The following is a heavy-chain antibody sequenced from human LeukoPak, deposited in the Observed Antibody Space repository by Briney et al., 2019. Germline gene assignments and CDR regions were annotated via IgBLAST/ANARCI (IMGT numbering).Heavy chain of an antibody. CDR3: ARAMTVTTNYYGMDV. Sequence: SVTVSFTASGGTFSSYAISWVRQAPGQGLEWMGRIIPILGIANYAQKFQGRVTITADKSTSTAYMELSSLRSEDTAVYYCARAMTVTTNYYGMDVWGQGTTVTVSS. CDR1: GGTFSSYA. V-gene: IGHV1-69*04. D-gene: IGHD4-17*01. CDR2: IIPILGIA. J-gene: IGHJ6*02.